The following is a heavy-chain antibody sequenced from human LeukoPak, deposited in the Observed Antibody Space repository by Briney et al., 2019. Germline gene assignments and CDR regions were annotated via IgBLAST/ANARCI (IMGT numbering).Heavy chain of an antibody. CDR2: FDPEDGET. D-gene: IGHD3-10*01. J-gene: IGHJ4*02. Sequence: ASVKVSCKASGGTFSSYAISWVRQAPGKGLEWMGGFDPEDGETIYAQKFQGRVTMTEDTSTDTAYMELSSLRSEDTAVYYCATFIATYYYGSGSYRFDYWGQGTLVTVSS. CDR1: GGTFSSYA. V-gene: IGHV1-24*01. CDR3: ATFIATYYYGSGSYRFDY.